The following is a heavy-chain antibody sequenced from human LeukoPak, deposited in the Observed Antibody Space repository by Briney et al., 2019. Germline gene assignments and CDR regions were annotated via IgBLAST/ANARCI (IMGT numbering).Heavy chain of an antibody. V-gene: IGHV4-34*01. CDR2: INHSGST. D-gene: IGHD2-15*01. J-gene: IGHJ3*02. Sequence: PSETLSLTCAVSGGSISSGGYYWSWIRQPPGKGLEWIGEINHSGSTNYNPSLKSRVTISVDTSKNQFSLKLSSVTAADTAVYYCARNIVVVVAATDAFDIWGQGTMVTVSS. CDR3: ARNIVVVVAATDAFDI. CDR1: GGSISSGGYY.